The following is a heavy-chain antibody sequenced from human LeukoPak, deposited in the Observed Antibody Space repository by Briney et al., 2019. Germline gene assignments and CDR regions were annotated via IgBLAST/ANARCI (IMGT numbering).Heavy chain of an antibody. V-gene: IGHV3-23*01. CDR3: AKEGGDVLLWFGELYGPNYFDY. CDR2: ISGSGGST. J-gene: IGHJ4*02. CDR1: GFTFSSYA. D-gene: IGHD3-10*01. Sequence: GGSLRHSCAASGFTFSSYAMSWVRQAPGKGLEWVSAISGSGGSTHYADSVKGRFTISRDNSKNTLYLQMNSLRAEDTAVYYCAKEGGDVLLWFGELYGPNYFDYWGQGTLVTVSS.